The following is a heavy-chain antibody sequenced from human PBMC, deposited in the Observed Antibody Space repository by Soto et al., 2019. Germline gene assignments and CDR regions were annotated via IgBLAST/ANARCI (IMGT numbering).Heavy chain of an antibody. CDR2: ISTYNGYT. CDR3: ASSVAGIDY. CDR1: GYSFTSYG. Sequence: ASVKVSCKASGYSFTSYGISWVRQAPGQGLEWMGWISTYNGYTKYAQHLQGRVTMTTDTSTTTAYMELRSLRSDDTALYYCASSVAGIDYWGQGTLVTVSS. V-gene: IGHV1-18*01. J-gene: IGHJ4*02. D-gene: IGHD6-19*01.